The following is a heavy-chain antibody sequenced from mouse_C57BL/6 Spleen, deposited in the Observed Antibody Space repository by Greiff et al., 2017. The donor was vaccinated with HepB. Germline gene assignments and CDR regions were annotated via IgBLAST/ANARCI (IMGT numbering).Heavy chain of an antibody. J-gene: IGHJ4*01. V-gene: IGHV1-52*01. CDR3: ARDPRGLYYAMDY. CDR1: GYTFTSYW. CDR2: IDPSDSET. Sequence: VKLQQPGAELVRPGSSVKLSCKASGYTFTSYWMHWVKQRPIQGLEWIGNIDPSDSETHYNQKFKDKATLTVDKSSSTAYMQLSSLTSEDSAVYNCARDPRGLYYAMDYWGQGTSVTVSS.